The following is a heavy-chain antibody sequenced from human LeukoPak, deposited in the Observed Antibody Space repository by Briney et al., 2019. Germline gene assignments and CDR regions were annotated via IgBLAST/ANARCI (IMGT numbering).Heavy chain of an antibody. Sequence: GGSLRLSCAASGFTFSSYGMHWVRQAPGKGLEWVAVISYDGSNKYYADSVKGRFTISRDNSKNTLYLQMNSLRAEDTAVYYCAKEGDYWGQGTLVTVSS. CDR1: GFTFSSYG. CDR3: AKEGDY. V-gene: IGHV3-30*18. CDR2: ISYDGSNK. J-gene: IGHJ4*02.